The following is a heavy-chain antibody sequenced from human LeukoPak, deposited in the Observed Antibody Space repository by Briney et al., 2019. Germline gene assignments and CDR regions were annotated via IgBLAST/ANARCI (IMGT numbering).Heavy chain of an antibody. CDR1: GYSFTSYW. CDR2: TYPGDSDT. V-gene: IGHV5-51*01. D-gene: IGHD3-10*01. CDR3: ARPLNEWFGELHP. J-gene: IGHJ3*01. Sequence: GESLKISCKGSGYSFTSYWIGWVRQMPGKGLEWMGITYPGDSDTRYSPSFQGQVTISADKSISTAYLQWSSLKASDTAMYYCARPLNEWFGELHPWGQGTMVTVSS.